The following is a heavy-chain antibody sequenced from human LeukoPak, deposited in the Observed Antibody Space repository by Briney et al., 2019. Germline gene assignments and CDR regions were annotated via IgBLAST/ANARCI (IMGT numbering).Heavy chain of an antibody. V-gene: IGHV3-30*02. CDR1: GFTFSSYG. J-gene: IGHJ3*02. Sequence: GGSLRLSCAASGFTFSSYGMHWVRQAPGKGLEWVAFIRYDGSNKYYADSVKGRFTISRDNSKNTLYLQMNSLRAEDTAVYYCAREIRSSRQGKSPHDAFDIWGQGTMVTVSS. CDR2: IRYDGSNK. D-gene: IGHD6-13*01. CDR3: AREIRSSRQGKSPHDAFDI.